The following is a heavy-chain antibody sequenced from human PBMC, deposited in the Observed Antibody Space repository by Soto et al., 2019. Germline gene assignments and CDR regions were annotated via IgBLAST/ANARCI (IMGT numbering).Heavy chain of an antibody. Sequence: QVQLQESGPGLVKPSQTLSLTCTVSGGSISSGGYYWSWIRQHPGKGLEWIGYLYYSGSTYYNPSLKSRVTISVDTSKNQFSLKLSSVTAADTAVYYCARDRYYYDSSGYYHQDYFDYWGQGTLVTVSS. CDR1: GGSISSGGYY. CDR3: ARDRYYYDSSGYYHQDYFDY. V-gene: IGHV4-31*03. D-gene: IGHD3-22*01. J-gene: IGHJ4*02. CDR2: LYYSGST.